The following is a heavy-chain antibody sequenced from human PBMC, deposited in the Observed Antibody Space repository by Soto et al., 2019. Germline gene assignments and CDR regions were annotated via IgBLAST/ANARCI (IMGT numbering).Heavy chain of an antibody. CDR1: GVTYTSSS. CDR3: AVIAVIDY. Sequence: SAKVSCEASGVTYTSSSGQCVRQARGQRLEWIGWIVVGSGNTNYAQKFQERVTITRDMSTSTAYMELSSLRSGDTAVYYCAVIAVIDYWGQGTLVTVSS. D-gene: IGHD6-19*01. CDR2: IVVGSGNT. J-gene: IGHJ4*02. V-gene: IGHV1-58*01.